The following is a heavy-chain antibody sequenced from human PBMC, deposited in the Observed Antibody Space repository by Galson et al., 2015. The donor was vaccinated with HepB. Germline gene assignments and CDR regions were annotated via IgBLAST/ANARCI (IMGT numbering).Heavy chain of an antibody. CDR1: GYSFTSYW. V-gene: IGHV5-51*01. Sequence: QSGAEVKKPGESLKISCKGSGYSFTSYWIGWVRQMPGKGLEWMGIIYPDDSDTRYSPSFQGQVTISADKSITTAYLQWDTLQASDTAIYYCARQGPRGYSYRHYYYYMDVWGKGTTVTVSS. D-gene: IGHD5-18*01. CDR3: ARQGPRGYSYRHYYYYMDV. J-gene: IGHJ6*03. CDR2: IYPDDSDT.